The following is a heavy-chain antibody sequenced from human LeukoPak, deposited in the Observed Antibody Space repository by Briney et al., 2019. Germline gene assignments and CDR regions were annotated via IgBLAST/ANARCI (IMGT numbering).Heavy chain of an antibody. CDR2: ISAYNGNT. Sequence: ASVKVSCKASGYTFTGYYMHWVRQAPGQGLEWMGWISAYNGNTNYAQKLQGRVTMTTDTSTSTAYMELRSLRSDDTAVYYCAREGMSGSYSPDYWGQGTLVTVSS. J-gene: IGHJ4*02. CDR1: GYTFTGYY. V-gene: IGHV1-18*04. D-gene: IGHD1-26*01. CDR3: AREGMSGSYSPDY.